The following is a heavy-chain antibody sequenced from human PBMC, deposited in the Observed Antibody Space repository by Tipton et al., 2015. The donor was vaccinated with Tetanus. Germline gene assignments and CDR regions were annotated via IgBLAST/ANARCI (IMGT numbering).Heavy chain of an antibody. Sequence: SLRLSCAAPGFTFRSYTMNWVRQAPGKGLEWVSAVSGSRGATYYADSVKGRFTVSRDNSKNTLFLQLDSPRAEDTAIYYCAKEALGVLDVWGKGTTVTVSS. J-gene: IGHJ6*04. CDR1: GFTFRSYT. CDR2: VSGSRGAT. V-gene: IGHV3-23*01. CDR3: AKEALGVLDV.